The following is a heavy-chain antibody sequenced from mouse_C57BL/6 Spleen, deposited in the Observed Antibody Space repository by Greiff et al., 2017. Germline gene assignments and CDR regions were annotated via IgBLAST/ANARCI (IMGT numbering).Heavy chain of an antibody. D-gene: IGHD3-2*02. CDR1: GFTFSSYG. Sequence: EVQLVESGGDLVKPGGSPKLSCAASGFTFSSYGMSWVRQTPDKRLEWVATISSGGSYTYYPDSVKGRFTISRDNAKNTLYLQMSSLKSEDTAMYYCARPQTAQSSYYLDYWGQGTTLTVSS. CDR3: ARPQTAQSSYYLDY. V-gene: IGHV5-6*01. CDR2: ISSGGSYT. J-gene: IGHJ2*01.